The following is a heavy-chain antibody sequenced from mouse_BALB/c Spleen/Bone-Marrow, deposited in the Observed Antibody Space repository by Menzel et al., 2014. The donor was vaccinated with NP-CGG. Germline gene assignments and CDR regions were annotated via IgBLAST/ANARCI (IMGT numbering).Heavy chain of an antibody. CDR3: TRSDYRYDRVWFAY. D-gene: IGHD2-14*01. CDR1: GYTFTSYW. Sequence: LQQSGSELVRPGTSVKLSCKASGYTFTSYWIHWVKQRPGQGLEWIGNIYPGSGSTKYDEKFKRKATLTVGTSSSTANMQLSSLTSEDSAVYYCTRSDYRYDRVWFAYWGQGTLVTVSA. J-gene: IGHJ3*01. V-gene: IGHV1S22*01. CDR2: IYPGSGST.